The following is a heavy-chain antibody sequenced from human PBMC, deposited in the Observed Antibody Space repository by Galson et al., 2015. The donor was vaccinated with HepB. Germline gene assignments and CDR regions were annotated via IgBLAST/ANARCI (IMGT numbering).Heavy chain of an antibody. J-gene: IGHJ4*02. V-gene: IGHV1-3*01. CDR1: GYTFTMYA. D-gene: IGHD6-13*01. CDR2: INVGNGNT. Sequence: SVKVSCKASGYTFTMYAMHWVRQAPGPRPEWMGWINVGNGNTKYSQKFQGRVTITRDTSASTAYMELGSLKSEDTAVYYCARSGRFGIAAADHGLYWGQGTLVTVSS. CDR3: ARSGRFGIAAADHGLY.